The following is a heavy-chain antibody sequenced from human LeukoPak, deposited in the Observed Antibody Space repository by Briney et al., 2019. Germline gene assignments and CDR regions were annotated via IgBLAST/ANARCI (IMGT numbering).Heavy chain of an antibody. D-gene: IGHD4-17*01. J-gene: IGHJ4*02. CDR2: ISGSGGST. Sequence: GGTLRLSCAASGFTFSSYGMSWVRQAPGKGLEWVSAISGSGGSTYYADSVKGRFTISRDNSKNTLYLQMNSLRSDDTAIYYCARDRDYGTFGYWGQGTLVTVSS. CDR1: GFTFSSYG. CDR3: ARDRDYGTFGY. V-gene: IGHV3-23*01.